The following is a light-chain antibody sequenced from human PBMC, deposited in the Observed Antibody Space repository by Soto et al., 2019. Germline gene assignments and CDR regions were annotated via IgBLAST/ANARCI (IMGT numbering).Light chain of an antibody. V-gene: IGKV3-15*01. Sequence: ETVMTQSPATLSVSPGERATLSCRASQSVNSNLAWYQQESGQPPRLLVFGASTRATGVPARFSGSGSGTEFTLTISGLQSEDFGVYFCQQYASWPLTFGGGTKVEI. CDR1: QSVNSN. CDR2: GAS. CDR3: QQYASWPLT. J-gene: IGKJ4*01.